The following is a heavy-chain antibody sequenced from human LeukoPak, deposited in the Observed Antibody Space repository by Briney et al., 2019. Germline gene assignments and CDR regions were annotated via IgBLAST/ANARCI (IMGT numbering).Heavy chain of an antibody. Sequence: GGSLRLSCAASGFTFSSYWMSWVRQAPGKGLEWVANIKQDGSEEYYVDSVKGRFTISRDNAKNSLYLQMNSLRAEDTAVYYCARLVRGYYFDYWGQGTLVTVSS. J-gene: IGHJ4*02. V-gene: IGHV3-7*03. CDR2: IKQDGSEE. CDR1: GFTFSSYW. D-gene: IGHD3-10*01. CDR3: ARLVRGYYFDY.